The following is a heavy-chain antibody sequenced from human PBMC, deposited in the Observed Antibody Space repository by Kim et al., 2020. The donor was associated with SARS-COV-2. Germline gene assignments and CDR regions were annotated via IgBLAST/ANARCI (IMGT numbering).Heavy chain of an antibody. Sequence: GGSLRLSCAASGFTISSYEMNWVRQAPGKGLEWVSYISSSGSTIYYADSVKGRFTISRDNAKNSLYLQMNSLRAEDTAVYYCARGSSWYHYYYYGMDVWGQGTTVTVSS. D-gene: IGHD6-13*01. V-gene: IGHV3-48*03. J-gene: IGHJ6*02. CDR1: GFTISSYE. CDR2: ISSSGSTI. CDR3: ARGSSWYHYYYYGMDV.